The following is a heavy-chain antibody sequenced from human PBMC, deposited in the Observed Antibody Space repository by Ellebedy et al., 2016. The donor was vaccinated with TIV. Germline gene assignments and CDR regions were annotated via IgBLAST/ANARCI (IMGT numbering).Heavy chain of an antibody. Sequence: AASVKVSCKASGYTFTSYDITWVRQAPGQGLEWMGRISPYDGNTNYAQELQGRVTMTTATSTNTAYMELSSLRSDDTAVYYCARDLTAMVTMTYWGQGTLVTVSS. CDR1: GYTFTSYD. CDR2: ISPYDGNT. V-gene: IGHV1-18*01. D-gene: IGHD5-18*01. CDR3: ARDLTAMVTMTY. J-gene: IGHJ4*02.